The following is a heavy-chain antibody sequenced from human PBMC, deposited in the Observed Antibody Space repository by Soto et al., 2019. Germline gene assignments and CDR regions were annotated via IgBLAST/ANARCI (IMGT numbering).Heavy chain of an antibody. CDR1: GFTFSSYG. J-gene: IGHJ4*02. CDR3: AKDYSSTSYGINY. D-gene: IGHD6-19*01. V-gene: IGHV3-33*06. CDR2: MYYDGSDE. Sequence: GGSLRLSCAASGFTFSSYGMHWVRQAPGKGLEWVAVMYYDGSDEYYADSVKGRFTISRDNSKNTLYLQMNGLRAEDTAIYYCAKDYSSTSYGINYWGQGTLVTVSS.